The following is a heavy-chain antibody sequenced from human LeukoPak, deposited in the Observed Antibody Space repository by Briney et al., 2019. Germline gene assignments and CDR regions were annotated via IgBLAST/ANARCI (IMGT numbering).Heavy chain of an antibody. CDR3: AREGSCSGGNCRLDY. CDR1: DYTFSNYG. V-gene: IGHV1-18*01. D-gene: IGHD2-15*01. CDR2: ISAYNGDT. J-gene: IGHJ4*02. Sequence: ASVKLSCKASDYTFSNYGYNWVRQAPGQGLEWMGWISAYNGDTNHAQKFQGRLTMTTDASTRTAYMELKSLRSDDTAVYYCAREGSCSGGNCRLDYWGQGTLVTVFS.